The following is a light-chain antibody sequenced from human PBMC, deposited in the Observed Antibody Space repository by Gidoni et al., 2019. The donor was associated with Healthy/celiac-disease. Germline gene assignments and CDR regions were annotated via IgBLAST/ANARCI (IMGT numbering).Light chain of an antibody. Sequence: EIVLTQSPGTLSLSPGERATLPCRASQSVSRSYLAWYQQKPGQAPRLLIYGASSRATGIPDRCSGSGSGTDFTLTISRLEPEDFAVYYCQQYGSSPFTFGPXTKVDIK. CDR2: GAS. CDR3: QQYGSSPFT. J-gene: IGKJ3*01. V-gene: IGKV3-20*01. CDR1: QSVSRSY.